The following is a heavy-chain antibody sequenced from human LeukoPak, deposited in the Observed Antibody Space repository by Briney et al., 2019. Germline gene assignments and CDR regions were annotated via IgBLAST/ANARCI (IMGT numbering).Heavy chain of an antibody. J-gene: IGHJ4*02. CDR2: IYRGGST. CDR3: AREHGRPTYSSSWYYFDY. V-gene: IGHV3-66*01. D-gene: IGHD6-13*01. Sequence: TGGSLRLSCAASGFTVSSNYMSWVRQAPGKGLEWVSVIYRGGSTYYADSVKGRFTISRDNSKNTLYLQMNSLRAEDTAVYYCAREHGRPTYSSSWYYFDYWGQGTLVTVSS. CDR1: GFTVSSNY.